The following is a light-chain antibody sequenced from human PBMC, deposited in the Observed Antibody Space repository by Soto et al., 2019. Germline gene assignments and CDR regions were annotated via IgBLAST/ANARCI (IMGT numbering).Light chain of an antibody. Sequence: EIQITQSPSSVSASVGDRVTITCRSSQGISSWVAWYQQKPGKAPKLLIYAASSLQSGVPSRFSGSGSGTDFTLTISSLQPEDFATYYCQQANSFPIPVGQGTRLESK. CDR3: QQANSFPIP. CDR2: AAS. V-gene: IGKV1-12*01. J-gene: IGKJ5*01. CDR1: QGISSW.